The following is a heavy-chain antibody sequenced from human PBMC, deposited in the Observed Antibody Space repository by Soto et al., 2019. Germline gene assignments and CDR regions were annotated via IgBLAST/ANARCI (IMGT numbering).Heavy chain of an antibody. J-gene: IGHJ4*02. V-gene: IGHV3-72*01. CDR3: VRTRGGEGNFDY. CDR2: SRNKANSYTT. D-gene: IGHD3-16*01. CDR1: GFTFSSYA. Sequence: GGSLRLSCAASGFTFSSYAMDWVRQAPGKGLEWVGRSRNKANSYTTEYAASVKGRFTILRDDAKNLLYLQMNSLKTEDTAVYYCVRTRGGEGNFDYWGQGTLVTVSS.